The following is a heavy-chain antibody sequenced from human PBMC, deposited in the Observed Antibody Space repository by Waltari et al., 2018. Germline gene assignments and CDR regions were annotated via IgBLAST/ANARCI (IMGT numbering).Heavy chain of an antibody. J-gene: IGHJ6*02. CDR1: GYTFTSYG. CDR3: ARDWDSSSWYGGDYYYYGMDV. CDR2: ISAYNGNT. Sequence: QVQLVQSGAEVKKPGASVKVSCKASGYTFTSYGISWVRQAPGQGLEWMGWISAYNGNTNYAQKLQGRVTMTTDTSTSTAYMELRSLRSDDTAVYYCARDWDSSSWYGGDYYYYGMDVWGQGTTVTVSS. V-gene: IGHV1-18*01. D-gene: IGHD6-13*01.